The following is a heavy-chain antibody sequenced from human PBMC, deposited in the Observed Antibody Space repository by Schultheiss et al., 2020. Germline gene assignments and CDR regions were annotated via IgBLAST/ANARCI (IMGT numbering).Heavy chain of an antibody. CDR1: GYSISSNYY. J-gene: IGHJ4*02. CDR2: IFHSGST. V-gene: IGHV4-38-2*02. CDR3: ARGEGYCTNGVCLYYFDY. Sequence: SETLSLTCTVSGYSISSNYYWGWMRQPPGKGLEWIGSIFHSGSTYYNPSLRSRVTMSVDTSKNQFSLKLSSVTAADTAVYYCARGEGYCTNGVCLYYFDYWGQGTLVNGYS. D-gene: IGHD2-8*01.